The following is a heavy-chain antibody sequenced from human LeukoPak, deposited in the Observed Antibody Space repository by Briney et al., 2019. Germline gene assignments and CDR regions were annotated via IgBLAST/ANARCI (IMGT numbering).Heavy chain of an antibody. J-gene: IGHJ4*02. CDR1: GISFSGYG. V-gene: IGHV3-30*03. CDR3: ARDWARGDSYYVDY. D-gene: IGHD2-21*02. Sequence: GGSLRLSCAASGISFSGYGMHWVRQAPGKGLECVALISNDGTNKYYADSVKGRFTISRDNSKNTLYLQMDSLRTEDTAVYYCARDWARGDSYYVDYWGQGTLVTVSS. CDR2: ISNDGTNK.